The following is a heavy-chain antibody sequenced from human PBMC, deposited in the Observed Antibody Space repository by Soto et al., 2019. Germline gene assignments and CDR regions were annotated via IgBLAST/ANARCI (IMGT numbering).Heavy chain of an antibody. V-gene: IGHV4-59*01. D-gene: IGHD3-3*01. CDR1: GGSISTYY. CDR3: ARAITFFGVVIIFAP. J-gene: IGHJ5*02. Sequence: SETLSLTCTVSGGSISTYYWSWIRQPPGKGLEWIGYVFYSGITNYNPSLKSRVTISVDTSKNQFSLKLSSVTAADTAVYYCARAITFFGVVIIFAPWGQGTLVTVSS. CDR2: VFYSGIT.